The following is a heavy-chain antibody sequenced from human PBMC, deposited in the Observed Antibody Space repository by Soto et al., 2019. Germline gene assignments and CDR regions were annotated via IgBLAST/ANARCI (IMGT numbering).Heavy chain of an antibody. CDR3: ARSRPLVGTAAFDY. J-gene: IGHJ4*02. D-gene: IGHD1-26*01. Sequence: GASVKVSCKASGGTFSSYAFSWVRQAPGQGLEWMGGVIPIFDTINYAQKFQGRVTIFADESTSTAYMELGSLRSDDTAVYYCARSRPLVGTAAFDYWGRGTLVTVSS. CDR2: VIPIFDTI. CDR1: GGTFSSYA. V-gene: IGHV1-69*13.